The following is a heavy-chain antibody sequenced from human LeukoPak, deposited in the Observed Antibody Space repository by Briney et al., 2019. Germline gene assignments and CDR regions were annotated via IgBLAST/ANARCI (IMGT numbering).Heavy chain of an antibody. CDR1: GGSISSSNW. CDR2: IYHSGST. Sequence: PSETLSPTCAVSGGSISSSNWWSWVRQPPGKGLEWIGEIYHSGSTNYNPSLKSRVTISVDTSKNQFSLKLSSVTAADTAVYYCARVGPSGASYLTGLIYYYYYYMDVWGKGTTVTVSS. CDR3: ARVGPSGASYLTGLIYYYYYYMDV. V-gene: IGHV4-4*02. J-gene: IGHJ6*03. D-gene: IGHD2-8*01.